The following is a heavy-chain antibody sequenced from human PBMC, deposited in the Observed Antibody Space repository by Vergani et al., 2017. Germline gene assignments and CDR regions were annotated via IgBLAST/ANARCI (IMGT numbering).Heavy chain of an antibody. CDR1: GGSISSYY. V-gene: IGHV4-59*01. CDR3: ARERFRNAFDI. J-gene: IGHJ3*02. Sequence: QVQLQESGPGLVKPSETLSLTCTVSGGSISSYYWSWIRQPPGKGLEWIGYIYYSGSPNYNPSLKSRVTISVDTSKNQFSLKLSSVTAADTAVYYCARERFRNAFDIWGQGTMVTVSS. D-gene: IGHD1-14*01. CDR2: IYYSGSP.